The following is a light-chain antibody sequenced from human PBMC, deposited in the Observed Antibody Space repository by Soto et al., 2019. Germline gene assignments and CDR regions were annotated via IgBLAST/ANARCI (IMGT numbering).Light chain of an antibody. CDR2: SND. CDR3: AAWDASLNGHVV. J-gene: IGLJ2*01. V-gene: IGLV1-44*01. Sequence: QSVLTQPPSASGTPGQRVTISCSGSSSNIGSNTVNWYQQLPGTAPKLLIYSNDQRPSGVPGRFSGSKSGTSASLTISGHQSEDEADYHCAAWDASLNGHVVFGGGTKLTVL. CDR1: SSNIGSNT.